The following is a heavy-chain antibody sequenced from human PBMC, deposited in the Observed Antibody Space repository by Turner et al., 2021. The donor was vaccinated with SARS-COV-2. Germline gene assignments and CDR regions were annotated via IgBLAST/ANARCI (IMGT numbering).Heavy chain of an antibody. V-gene: IGHV3-7*01. CDR2: IKQDGSEK. D-gene: IGHD3-22*01. CDR1: GFTLSSYW. CDR3: ARGGLYYYDYSAYYNPAIDY. Sequence: EVQLVESGGGLVQPGGSLRLSCAASGFTLSSYWMSWVRQDPGKGLEWVANIKQDGSEKYYVDSVKGRFTISRDNAKNSLYLQMNSLRAEDTAVYYCARGGLYYYDYSAYYNPAIDYWGQGTLVTVSS. J-gene: IGHJ4*02.